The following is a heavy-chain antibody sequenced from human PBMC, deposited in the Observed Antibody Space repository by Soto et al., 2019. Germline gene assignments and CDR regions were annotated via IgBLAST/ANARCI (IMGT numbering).Heavy chain of an antibody. J-gene: IGHJ6*02. V-gene: IGHV4-59*01. CDR3: ARRGYGHIHPADYYGMDV. Sequence: SETLSLTCIVSGGSISSYYWSWIRQSPGKGLEWIGYIHYSGSTNYNPSLKSRVTMSVDTPKNQFSLKLSSVTAADTAVYYCARRGYGHIHPADYYGMDVWGQGTTVTVSS. CDR1: GGSISSYY. D-gene: IGHD5-18*01. CDR2: IHYSGST.